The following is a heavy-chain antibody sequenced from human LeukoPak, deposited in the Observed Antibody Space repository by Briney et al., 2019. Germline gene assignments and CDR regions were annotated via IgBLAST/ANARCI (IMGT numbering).Heavy chain of an antibody. CDR1: GFTFSSYG. J-gene: IGHJ4*02. D-gene: IGHD3-22*01. CDR3: AKGLGGYYDSSGYGPFDY. CDR2: IRYDGSNK. V-gene: IGHV3-30*02. Sequence: GGSLRLSCAASGFTFSSYGMHWVRQAPGKGLEWVAFIRYDGSNKYYADSVKGRFTISRDDSKNTLYLQMNSLRAEDTAVYYCAKGLGGYYDSSGYGPFDYWGQGTLVTVSS.